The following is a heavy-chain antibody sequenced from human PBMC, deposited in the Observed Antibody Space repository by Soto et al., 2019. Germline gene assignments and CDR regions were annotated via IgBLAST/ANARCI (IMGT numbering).Heavy chain of an antibody. Sequence: ASVKVSCKASGYTFTGYYMNWVRQAPGQGLEWMGWINPNNSATYSAQKFRGRVTMTRDTSISTAYMELSSLRSGDTAIYYCARDRIAARLDAFDIWGQGTMVT. D-gene: IGHD6-6*01. J-gene: IGHJ3*02. CDR2: INPNNSAT. V-gene: IGHV1-2*02. CDR1: GYTFTGYY. CDR3: ARDRIAARLDAFDI.